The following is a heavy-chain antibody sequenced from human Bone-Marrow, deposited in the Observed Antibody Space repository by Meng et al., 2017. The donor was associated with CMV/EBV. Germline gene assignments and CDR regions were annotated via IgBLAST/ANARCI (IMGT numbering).Heavy chain of an antibody. CDR2: INPSGGST. CDR1: GYTFTSYY. CDR3: ARRPLIWGKIAY. V-gene: IGHV1-46*01. D-gene: IGHD7-27*01. Sequence: ASVKVSCKASGYTFTSYYMHWVRQAPGQGLEWMGIINPSGGSTSYAQKFQGRVTMTRDTSTSTVYMELSSVTAADTAVYYCARRPLIWGKIAYWGQGTLVTVSS. J-gene: IGHJ4*02.